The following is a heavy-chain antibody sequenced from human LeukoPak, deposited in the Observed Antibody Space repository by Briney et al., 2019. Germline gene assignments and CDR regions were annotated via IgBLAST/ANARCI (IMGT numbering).Heavy chain of an antibody. CDR3: ASTKERGSYYIPPIGNFQH. D-gene: IGHD3-10*01. Sequence: SETLSLTCTVSGGSISSSSYYWGWIRQPPGKGLEWIGSIYYSGSTYYNPSLKSRVTISVDTSKNQFSLKLSSVTAADTAVYYCASTKERGSYYIPPIGNFQHWGQGTLVTVSS. V-gene: IGHV4-39*01. J-gene: IGHJ1*01. CDR2: IYYSGST. CDR1: GGSISSSSYY.